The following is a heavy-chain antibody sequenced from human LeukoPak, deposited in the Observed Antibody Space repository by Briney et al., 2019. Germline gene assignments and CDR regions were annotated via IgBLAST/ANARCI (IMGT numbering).Heavy chain of an antibody. J-gene: IGHJ5*02. Sequence: SVKVSCKASGGTFSSYAISWVRQAPGQGLEWMGRIIPILGIANYAQKFQGRVTITADKSTSTAYMELSSLRSEDTAVYYCASAGIAVAGKGDWFDPWGQGTLVTVSS. CDR1: GGTFSSYA. CDR3: ASAGIAVAGKGDWFDP. D-gene: IGHD6-19*01. CDR2: IIPILGIA. V-gene: IGHV1-69*04.